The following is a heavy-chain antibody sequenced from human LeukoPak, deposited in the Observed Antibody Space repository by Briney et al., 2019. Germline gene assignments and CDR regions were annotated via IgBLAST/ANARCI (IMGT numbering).Heavy chain of an antibody. Sequence: ASVKVSCKASGYTFTSYGISWVRQAPGQGLEWMGWISAYNGNTNYAQKLQGRVTITGDTSASTAYMELSSLRSEDTAVYYCARDSIWGSGTYGFDYWGQGALVTVSS. D-gene: IGHD1-26*01. V-gene: IGHV1-18*01. CDR3: ARDSIWGSGTYGFDY. CDR2: ISAYNGNT. J-gene: IGHJ4*02. CDR1: GYTFTSYG.